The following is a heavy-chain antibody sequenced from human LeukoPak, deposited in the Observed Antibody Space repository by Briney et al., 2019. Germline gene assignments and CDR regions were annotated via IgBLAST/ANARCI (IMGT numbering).Heavy chain of an antibody. V-gene: IGHV4-38-2*01. CDR1: GYSISSGYY. J-gene: IGHJ3*02. D-gene: IGHD4-17*01. CDR2: IYHSGST. CDR3: ARRDYGDAFDI. Sequence: SETLSLTCAVSGYSISSGYYCGWIRQPTGKGLEWIGSIYHSGSTYYNPSLKSRVTISVDTSKNQFSLKLSSVTAADTAVYYCARRDYGDAFDIWGQGTMVTVSS.